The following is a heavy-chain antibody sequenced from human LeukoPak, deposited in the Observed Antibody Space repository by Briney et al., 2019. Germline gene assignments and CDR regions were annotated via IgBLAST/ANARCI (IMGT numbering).Heavy chain of an antibody. D-gene: IGHD4-17*01. J-gene: IGHJ4*02. V-gene: IGHV4-59*01. CDR1: GGCISDYY. CDR3: AREGRQDYVYFDY. CDR2: INYSGNT. Sequence: SETLSLTCTVSGGCISDYYWSWIRQPPGKGLEWIGYINYSGNTNYNPSLKSRVTISVDTSKNQFSLRLTSVAAADTAVFYCAREGRQDYVYFDYWGQGSLVTVSS.